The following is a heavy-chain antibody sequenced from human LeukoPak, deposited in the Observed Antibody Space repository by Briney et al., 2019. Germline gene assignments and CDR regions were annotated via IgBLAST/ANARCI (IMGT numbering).Heavy chain of an antibody. CDR3: ARHLGVTMVRGANAPFHY. CDR1: GGSICTYY. V-gene: IGHV4-59*08. J-gene: IGHJ4*02. D-gene: IGHD3-10*01. Sequence: PSETLSLTCTVSGGSICTYYWSGIRQPPGKGLGCIGYISNTGSTNCNPSLKSRLTISVDTSKNQCSLKLSSVTAADTAKYYCARHLGVTMVRGANAPFHYWGQGTLVTVSS. CDR2: ISNTGST.